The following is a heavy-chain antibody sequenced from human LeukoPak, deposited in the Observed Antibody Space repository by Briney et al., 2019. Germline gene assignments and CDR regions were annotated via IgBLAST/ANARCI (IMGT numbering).Heavy chain of an antibody. CDR3: AKDHCSSTSCYADY. CDR1: GFTFDDYA. D-gene: IGHD2-2*01. Sequence: SGGSLGLSCAASGFTFDDYAMHWVRQAPGKGLEWVSLISWDGGSTYYADSVKGRFTISRDNSKNSLYLQMNSLRAEDTALYYCAKDHCSSTSCYADYWGQGTLVTVSS. V-gene: IGHV3-43D*04. J-gene: IGHJ4*02. CDR2: ISWDGGST.